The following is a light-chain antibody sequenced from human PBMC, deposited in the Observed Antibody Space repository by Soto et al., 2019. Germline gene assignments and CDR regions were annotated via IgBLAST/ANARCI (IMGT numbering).Light chain of an antibody. Sequence: QSVLTQPPSVSAAPGQKVTISCSGSSSNIGNNYVFWYQQLPGTAPKLLIYDNDKRPSGIPDRFSGYKSGTSATLGITGLKTRDEADYYCATWDRSLSVGVFGGGTKLTVL. V-gene: IGLV1-51*01. J-gene: IGLJ2*01. CDR1: SSNIGNNY. CDR3: ATWDRSLSVGV. CDR2: DND.